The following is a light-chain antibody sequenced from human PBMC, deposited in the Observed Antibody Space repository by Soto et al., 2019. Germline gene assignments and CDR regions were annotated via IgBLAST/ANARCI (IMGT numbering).Light chain of an antibody. J-gene: IGLJ1*01. CDR2: EVS. Sequence: QSVLTQPASVSGSPGQSITISCTGTSSDVGSYSLVSWYQQHPGKAPKLMICEVSKRPSGVSNRFSGSKSGNTASLTISGLQAEDEADYYCCSYAGSSTFAFYVFGTGTKVTVL. CDR3: CSYAGSSTFAFYV. V-gene: IGLV2-23*02. CDR1: SSDVGSYSL.